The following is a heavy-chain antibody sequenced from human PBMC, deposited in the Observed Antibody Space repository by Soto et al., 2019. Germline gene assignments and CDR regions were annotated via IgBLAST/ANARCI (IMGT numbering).Heavy chain of an antibody. D-gene: IGHD1-1*01. J-gene: IGHJ5*02. Sequence: SETLSLTWAVSGGSISSGGYSWSWIRQPPGKGLEWIGYIYDSGSTYFNPSLKSRVTVSVDRSKNQFSLKLCSVTAADTAVYYCARETTARFDTWSQGTLVTVS. CDR1: GGSISSGGYS. V-gene: IGHV4-30-2*01. CDR3: ARETTARFDT. CDR2: IYDSGST.